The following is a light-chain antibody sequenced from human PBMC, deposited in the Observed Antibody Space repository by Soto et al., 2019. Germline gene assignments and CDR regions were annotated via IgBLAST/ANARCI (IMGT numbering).Light chain of an antibody. Sequence: QSALTQPASVSGSPGQSITISCTGTSSDVGGYNYVSWYQQHPGKAPKLMIYEVSNRPSGVSNRFSGSKSGNTASLTISGLQVEDEDDYYGSSYTSSSTLYVFGTGTKLTVL. CDR2: EVS. J-gene: IGLJ1*01. V-gene: IGLV2-14*01. CDR3: SSYTSSSTLYV. CDR1: SSDVGGYNY.